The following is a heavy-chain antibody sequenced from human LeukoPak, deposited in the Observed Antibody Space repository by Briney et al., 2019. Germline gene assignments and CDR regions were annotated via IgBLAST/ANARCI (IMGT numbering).Heavy chain of an antibody. J-gene: IGHJ6*03. Sequence: PGGSLRLSCAASGFTFSGSAMHWVRQASGKGLEWVGRIRSKAHNYATTYAASVKGRFTISRDDSKNTAYLQMNSLKTEDTAVYYCTRGIAAPYYYYMDAWGKGTTVTVSS. CDR2: IRSKAHNYAT. D-gene: IGHD6-13*01. CDR1: GFTFSGSA. CDR3: TRGIAAPYYYYMDA. V-gene: IGHV3-73*01.